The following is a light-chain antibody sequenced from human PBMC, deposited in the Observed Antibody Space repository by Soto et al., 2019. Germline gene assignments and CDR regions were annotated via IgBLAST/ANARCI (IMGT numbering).Light chain of an antibody. CDR1: YPNIGSNT. J-gene: IGLJ3*02. V-gene: IGLV1-44*01. Sequence: QSVLTQPPSASGTPGQRVTISCSGSYPNIGSNTVNWYQQLPGTAPKLLIYTNDQRASGVPDRFSGSKSGTSASLVITGLQSEEDADYYCAAWDDSLNGPLFGGGTKVTVL. CDR3: AAWDDSLNGPL. CDR2: TND.